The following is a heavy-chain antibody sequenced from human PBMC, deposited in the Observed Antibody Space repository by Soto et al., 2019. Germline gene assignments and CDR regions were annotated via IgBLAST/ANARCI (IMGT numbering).Heavy chain of an antibody. V-gene: IGHV3-7*03. CDR3: ARGVDTAMVPNSNWFDP. J-gene: IGHJ5*02. CDR2: IKQDGSEK. D-gene: IGHD5-18*01. CDR1: GFTFSSYW. Sequence: PGGSLRLSCAASGFTFSSYWMSWVRQAPGKGLEWVANIKQDGSEKYYVDSVKGRFTISRDNAKNSLYLQMNSLRAEDTAVYYCARGVDTAMVPNSNWFDPWGQGTLVTVSS.